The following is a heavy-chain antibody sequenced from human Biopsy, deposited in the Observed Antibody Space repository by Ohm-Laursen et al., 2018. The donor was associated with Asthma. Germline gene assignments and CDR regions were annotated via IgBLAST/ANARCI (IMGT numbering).Heavy chain of an antibody. V-gene: IGHV4-31*02. J-gene: IGHJ4*02. CDR2: IYYSGST. Sequence: SQTLSLTCDVSGGSINIGDYYWSWIRQHPVKGLEWIGHIYYSGSTYYNPSLKSRVTISIDASKNQFSLKLTSVTAADTAVYYCARGVDRVTGLLDHFDSWGQGTLVTVSS. CDR1: GGSINIGDYY. D-gene: IGHD2-21*02. CDR3: ARGVDRVTGLLDHFDS.